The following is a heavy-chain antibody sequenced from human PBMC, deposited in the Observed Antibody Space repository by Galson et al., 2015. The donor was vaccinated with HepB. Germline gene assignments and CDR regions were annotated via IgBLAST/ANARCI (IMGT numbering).Heavy chain of an antibody. CDR2: MNPNSGNT. D-gene: IGHD3-16*01. CDR3: ARGGRSYELGLYYFDY. J-gene: IGHJ4*02. V-gene: IGHV1-8*01. Sequence: SVKVSCKASGYTFTSYDINWVRQATGQGLEWMGWMNPNSGNTGYAQKFQGRVTMTRNTSISTAYMELSSLRSEDTAVYYCARGGRSYELGLYYFDYWGQGTLVTVSS. CDR1: GYTFTSYD.